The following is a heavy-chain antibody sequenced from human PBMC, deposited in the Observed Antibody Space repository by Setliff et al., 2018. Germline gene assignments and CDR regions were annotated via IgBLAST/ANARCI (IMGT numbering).Heavy chain of an antibody. J-gene: IGHJ4*02. CDR1: GFTFNSYS. V-gene: IGHV3-21*06. CDR2: ISSTGSYK. Sequence: SLRLSCAASGFTFNSYSINWVRQAPGKGLEWVSSISSTGSYKPYADSVRGRFTISRDNAKNSVDLQMSSLRPEDTAIYFCVRGLSDRVNWFAFDYWGQGTLVTVSS. CDR3: VRGLSDRVNWFAFDY. D-gene: IGHD1-1*01.